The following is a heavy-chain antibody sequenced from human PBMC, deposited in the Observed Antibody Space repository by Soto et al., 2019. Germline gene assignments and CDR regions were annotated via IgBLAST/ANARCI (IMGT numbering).Heavy chain of an antibody. V-gene: IGHV3-23*01. J-gene: IGHJ4*02. CDR3: AKGGYYDFWSGHRIFDY. D-gene: IGHD3-3*01. CDR2: ISGSGGST. CDR1: GFTFSSYA. Sequence: PGGSLRLSCAASGFTFSSYAMSWVRQAPGKGLEWVSAISGSGGSTYYADSVKGRFTISRDNSKNTLYLQMNSLRAEDTAVYYYAKGGYYDFWSGHRIFDYWGQGTLVTVSS.